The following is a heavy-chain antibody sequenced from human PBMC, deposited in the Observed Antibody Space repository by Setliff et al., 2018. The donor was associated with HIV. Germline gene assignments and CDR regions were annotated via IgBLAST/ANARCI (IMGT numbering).Heavy chain of an antibody. CDR3: ARDAPEPSYGGSQVY. CDR2: SSAYNGNT. CDR1: GYTFTSYG. D-gene: IGHD5-12*01. J-gene: IGHJ4*02. Sequence: ASVKVSCKASGYTFTSYGISWVRQAPGQGLEWMGWSSAYNGNTNYAKKLQGRVTMTTDTSTSTAYMELRSLRSDVTAVYYCARDAPEPSYGGSQVYWGQGTLVTVSS. V-gene: IGHV1-18*01.